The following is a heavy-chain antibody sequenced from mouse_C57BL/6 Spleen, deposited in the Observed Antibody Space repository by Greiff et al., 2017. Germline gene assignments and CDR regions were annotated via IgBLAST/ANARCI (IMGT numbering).Heavy chain of an antibody. CDR3: ARSGYDYSYYFDY. J-gene: IGHJ2*01. CDR1: GYTFTSYW. D-gene: IGHD2-4*01. Sequence: VQLQQPGAELVKPGASVKLSCKASGYTFTSYWMQWVKQRPGQGLEWIGEIDPSDSYTNYNQKFKGKATLTVDTSSSTAYMQLSSLTSEDSAVYYCARSGYDYSYYFDYWGQGTTLTVSS. CDR2: IDPSDSYT. V-gene: IGHV1-50*01.